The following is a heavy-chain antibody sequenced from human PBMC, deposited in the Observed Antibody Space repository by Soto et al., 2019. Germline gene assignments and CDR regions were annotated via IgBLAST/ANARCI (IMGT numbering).Heavy chain of an antibody. CDR1: GGSISSSSYY. J-gene: IGHJ1*01. Sequence: QLQLQESGPGLVKPSETLSLTCTVSGGSISSSSYYWGWIRQPPGKGLEWIGSIYYSGSTYYNPSLKSRVTISVDTSKNQFSLKLSSVTAADTAVYYCARLDGDYGGGDYFQHWGQGTLVTVSS. CDR2: IYYSGST. D-gene: IGHD4-17*01. CDR3: ARLDGDYGGGDYFQH. V-gene: IGHV4-39*01.